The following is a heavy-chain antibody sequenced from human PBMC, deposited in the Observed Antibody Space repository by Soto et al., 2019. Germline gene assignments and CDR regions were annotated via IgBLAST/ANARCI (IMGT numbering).Heavy chain of an antibody. J-gene: IGHJ3*02. CDR1: GYTFTSYG. Sequence: ASVKVSCKASGYTFTSYGIGWVRQAPGQGLEWMGWISAYNGNTNYAQKLQGRVTMTTDTYTSTAYMELRSLRSDDTAVYYCARDLGDIVVVVAAHYDAFDIWGQGTMVTVS. D-gene: IGHD2-15*01. CDR3: ARDLGDIVVVVAAHYDAFDI. CDR2: ISAYNGNT. V-gene: IGHV1-18*01.